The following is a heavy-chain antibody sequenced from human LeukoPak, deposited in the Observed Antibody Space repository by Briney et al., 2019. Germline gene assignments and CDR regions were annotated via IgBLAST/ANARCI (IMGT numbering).Heavy chain of an antibody. Sequence: PGRSLRLSCAASGFSFSSYGMHWVRQAPGKGLEWVAVIWYDGSKKYYADSVKGRFIISRDNSRNTLYLQMNSLRAEDTAVYYCAKPLEEHAFDIWGQGTMVTVSS. V-gene: IGHV3-33*06. CDR1: GFSFSSYG. J-gene: IGHJ3*02. CDR2: IWYDGSKK. CDR3: AKPLEEHAFDI.